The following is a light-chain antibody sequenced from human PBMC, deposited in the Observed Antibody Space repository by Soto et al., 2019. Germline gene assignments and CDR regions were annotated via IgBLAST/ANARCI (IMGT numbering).Light chain of an antibody. CDR3: QQRSNWPKT. CDR2: DAS. Sequence: EIVLTQSPATLSLSPGERATLSCRASQSVSSYLAWYQQKPGQAPRLLIYDASNRATGIPARFSGSGSGTDFTLTISSLDPEDFAVYYCQQRSNWPKTFGQGTKLESK. V-gene: IGKV3-11*01. CDR1: QSVSSY. J-gene: IGKJ2*01.